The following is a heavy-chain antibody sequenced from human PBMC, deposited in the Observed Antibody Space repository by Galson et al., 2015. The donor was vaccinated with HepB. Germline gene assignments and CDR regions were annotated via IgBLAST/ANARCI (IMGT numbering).Heavy chain of an antibody. CDR3: AREDGRGAWGYYGMDV. CDR1: GFTFSSYD. D-gene: IGHD7-27*01. V-gene: IGHV3-23*01. J-gene: IGHJ6*02. Sequence: SLRLSCAASGFTFSSYDMNWVRQAPGKGLEWVSAISGSGSSINYAYSVKGRFSITRDNSKNTLYLQMNSLRGDDTAVYYCAREDGRGAWGYYGMDVWGQGTLVTVSS. CDR2: ISGSGSSI.